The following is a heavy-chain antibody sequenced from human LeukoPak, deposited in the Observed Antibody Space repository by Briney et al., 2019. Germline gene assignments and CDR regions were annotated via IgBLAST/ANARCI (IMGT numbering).Heavy chain of an antibody. J-gene: IGHJ4*02. Sequence: SETLSLTCTVSVGSISSYYWSWIRQPPGKGLEWIGYIYYSGSTNYNPSLKSRVTISVDTSKNQFSLKLSSVTAADTAVYYCARQLGGYYFDYWAREPWSPSPQ. D-gene: IGHD3-16*01. CDR1: VGSISSYY. CDR2: IYYSGST. V-gene: IGHV4-59*08. CDR3: ARQLGGYYFDY.